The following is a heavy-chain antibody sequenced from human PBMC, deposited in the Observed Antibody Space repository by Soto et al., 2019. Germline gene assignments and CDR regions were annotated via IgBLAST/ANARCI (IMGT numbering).Heavy chain of an antibody. CDR3: VRDWAYSFDY. CDR2: TSASSGDT. Sequence: EVQLVESGGGLVQPGGSLRLSCAASGFALADYNMKWVRQAPGKGLEWGSDTSASSGDTYYADSVKGRFTISRDNAKNSLYLQMNNLRAEDTAIYYCVRDWAYSFDYWGQGTLVTVSS. V-gene: IGHV3-48*01. CDR1: GFALADYN. D-gene: IGHD2-21*01. J-gene: IGHJ4*02.